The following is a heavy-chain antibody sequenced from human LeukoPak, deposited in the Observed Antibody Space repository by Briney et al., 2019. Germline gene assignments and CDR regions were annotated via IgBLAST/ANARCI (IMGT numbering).Heavy chain of an antibody. Sequence: GGSLRLSCAASGFTFSSYSMNWVRQAPGKGLEWVSSISSSSSYIYYADSVKGRFTISRDNAKNSLYLQMNSLRAEDTAVYYCARDLMTTVTTVGFPPGGVGHYWGQGTLVTVSS. CDR2: ISSSSSYI. J-gene: IGHJ4*02. D-gene: IGHD4-11*01. V-gene: IGHV3-21*01. CDR1: GFTFSSYS. CDR3: ARDLMTTVTTVGFPPGGVGHY.